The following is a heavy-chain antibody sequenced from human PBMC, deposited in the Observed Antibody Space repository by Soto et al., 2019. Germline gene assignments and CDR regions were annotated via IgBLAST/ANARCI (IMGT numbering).Heavy chain of an antibody. Sequence: SVKVSCKASGGTFSSYAISWVRQAPGQGLEWMGGIIPIFGTANYAQKFQGRVTITADESTSTAYMELSSLRSEDTAVYYCARSWDLNYYYYGMDVWGQGTSVTVSS. CDR3: ARSWDLNYYYYGMDV. CDR1: GGTFSSYA. V-gene: IGHV1-69*13. CDR2: IIPIFGTA. J-gene: IGHJ6*02. D-gene: IGHD1-26*01.